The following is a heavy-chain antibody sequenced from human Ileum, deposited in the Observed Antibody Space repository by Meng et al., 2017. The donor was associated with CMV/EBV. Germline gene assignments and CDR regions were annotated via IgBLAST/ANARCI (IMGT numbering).Heavy chain of an antibody. Sequence: QGHLQESGPGLVKPSQTSSLTCTVSGGSISSGDYYWTWIRQPPGKGLEWIGYIYYSGTTYYNPSLKSRVSISVDTSRNQFSLQLSSVTAADTAVYYCARRSSGLFDYWGQGILVTGSS. D-gene: IGHD6-13*01. J-gene: IGHJ4*02. CDR2: IYYSGTT. CDR3: ARRSSGLFDY. CDR1: GGSISSGDYY. V-gene: IGHV4-30-4*08.